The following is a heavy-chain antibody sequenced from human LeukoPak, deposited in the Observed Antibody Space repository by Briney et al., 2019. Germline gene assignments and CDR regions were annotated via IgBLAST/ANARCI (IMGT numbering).Heavy chain of an antibody. D-gene: IGHD5-24*01. Sequence: GGSLRLSCAASGYTFTSYYMHWVRQAPGQGLEWMGIINPSGGSTSYAQKFQGRVTMTRDTSTSTVYMELSSLRSEDTAVYYCARGPLLRDGYKYYFDYWGQGTLVTVSS. CDR1: GYTFTSYY. CDR3: ARGPLLRDGYKYYFDY. V-gene: IGHV1-46*01. J-gene: IGHJ4*02. CDR2: INPSGGST.